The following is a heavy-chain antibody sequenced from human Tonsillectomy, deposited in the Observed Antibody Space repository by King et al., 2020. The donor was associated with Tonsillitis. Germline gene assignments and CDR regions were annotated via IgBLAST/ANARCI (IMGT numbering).Heavy chain of an antibody. CDR1: GFSFSSCA. V-gene: IGHV3-23*04. J-gene: IGHJ6*03. Sequence: VQLVQSGGGLVQPGGSLRLSCAASGFSFSSCAMSWVRQAPGKGLEWVSTISGSGGNTYYADSVKGQFTITRDNSKNTLYLQMNSLRAEDTAVYYCAKDDHYSWNYYYFYYMDVWGKGTTVTVSS. D-gene: IGHD1-20*01. CDR2: ISGSGGNT. CDR3: AKDDHYSWNYYYFYYMDV.